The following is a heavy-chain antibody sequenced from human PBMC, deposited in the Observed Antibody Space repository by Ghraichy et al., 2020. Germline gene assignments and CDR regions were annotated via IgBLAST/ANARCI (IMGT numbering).Heavy chain of an antibody. CDR1: GGSISSRSYY. V-gene: IGHV4-39*01. CDR3: ARLVGSFTGASDFWSGYYYGYWFDP. Sequence: GSLRLSCTVSGGSISSRSYYWGWIRQPPGKGLEWIGSIYYSGSTYYNPSLKSRVTISVDTSKNQFSLKLSSVTAADTAVYYCARLVGSFTGASDFWSGYYYGYWFDPWGQGTLVTVSS. J-gene: IGHJ5*02. D-gene: IGHD3-3*01. CDR2: IYYSGST.